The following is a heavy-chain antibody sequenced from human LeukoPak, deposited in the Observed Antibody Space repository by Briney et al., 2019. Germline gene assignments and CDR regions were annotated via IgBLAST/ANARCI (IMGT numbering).Heavy chain of an antibody. D-gene: IGHD2-2*01. CDR1: GGSISSYY. V-gene: IGHV4-59*12. Sequence: SETLSLTCTVSGGSISSYYWSWIRQPPGKGLEWIGYIYYSGSTNYNPSLKSRVTISVDTSKNQFSLKLSSVTAADTAVYYCARGPMSRHIVVVPAALDYWGQGTLVTVSS. CDR3: ARGPMSRHIVVVPAALDY. J-gene: IGHJ4*02. CDR2: IYYSGST.